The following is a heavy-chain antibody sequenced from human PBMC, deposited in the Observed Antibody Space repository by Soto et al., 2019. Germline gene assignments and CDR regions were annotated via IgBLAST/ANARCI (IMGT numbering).Heavy chain of an antibody. CDR2: IYYSGST. CDR3: ARHMGNLGSYFDL. Sequence: QLQLQESGPGLVKPSETLSLTCTVSGGSISSSTYYWGWIRQPPGKGLEWVGRIYYSGSTYYNPSLRSRVTISVDPSKSQFSLKLSSVTAADTAVYYCARHMGNLGSYFDLWGRGTLVTVSS. D-gene: IGHD1-26*01. V-gene: IGHV4-39*01. CDR1: GGSISSSTYY. J-gene: IGHJ2*01.